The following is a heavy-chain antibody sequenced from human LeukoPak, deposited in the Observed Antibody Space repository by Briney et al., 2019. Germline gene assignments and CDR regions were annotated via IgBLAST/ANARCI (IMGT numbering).Heavy chain of an antibody. CDR1: GFTFSSYA. D-gene: IGHD4-17*01. Sequence: GGSLRLSCAASGFTFSSYAMSWVRQAPGKGLEWVSAISGSGGSTYYADSMKGRFTISRDNSKNTLYLQMNSLRAEDTAVYYCAKDLDYGDYADDWGQGTLVTVSS. J-gene: IGHJ4*02. CDR3: AKDLDYGDYADD. V-gene: IGHV3-23*01. CDR2: ISGSGGST.